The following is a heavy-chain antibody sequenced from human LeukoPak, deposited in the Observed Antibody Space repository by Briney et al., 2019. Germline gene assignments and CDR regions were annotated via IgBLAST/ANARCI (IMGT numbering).Heavy chain of an antibody. V-gene: IGHV3-23*01. D-gene: IGHD5-12*01. J-gene: IGHJ4*02. CDR2: ISGSGGNT. CDR3: AKSRYGGYDFFDY. Sequence: GGSLRLSCAASGFTFGNYVLTWVSQAPGRGLEWHSTISGSGGNTFYADSVKGRFTISRDSSRNTLCLQMSSLRAGDTAIYYCAKSRYGGYDFFDYWGQGALVTVSS. CDR1: GFTFGNYV.